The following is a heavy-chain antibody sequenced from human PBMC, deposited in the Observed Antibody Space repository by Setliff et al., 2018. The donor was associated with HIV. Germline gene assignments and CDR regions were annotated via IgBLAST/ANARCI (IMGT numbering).Heavy chain of an antibody. J-gene: IGHJ5*02. CDR1: GDTLSDYY. V-gene: IGHV1-2*02. Sequence: ASVKVSCKASGDTLSDYYIHWVRQAPGQGLEWMGWINPDSGGTNYAQKFQGRVTMTRDTSLNTDYMEVRSLRSDDTAVYYCATDLGSHALDPWGQGTRVTVSS. CDR3: ATDLGSHALDP. D-gene: IGHD6-13*01. CDR2: INPDSGGT.